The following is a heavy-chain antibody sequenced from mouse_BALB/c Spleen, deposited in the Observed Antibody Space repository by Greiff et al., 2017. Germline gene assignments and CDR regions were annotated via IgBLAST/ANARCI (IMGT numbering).Heavy chain of an antibody. Sequence: EVKLVESGGGLVKPGGSLKLSCAASGFTFSSYAMSWVRQTPEKRLEWVAYISSGGSTYYPDSVKGRFTISRDNARNILYLQMSSLRSEDTAMYYCASYGNYVYWYFDVWGAGTTVTVSS. J-gene: IGHJ1*01. CDR1: GFTFSSYA. CDR3: ASYGNYVYWYFDV. V-gene: IGHV5-6-5*01. D-gene: IGHD2-1*01. CDR2: ISSGGST.